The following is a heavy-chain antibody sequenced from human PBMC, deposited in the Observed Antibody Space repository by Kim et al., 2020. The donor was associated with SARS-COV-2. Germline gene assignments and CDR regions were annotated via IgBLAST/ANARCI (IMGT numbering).Heavy chain of an antibody. Sequence: GGSLRLSCEASEFTFATYAMAWVRLSPGKGLEWVAAIGGRGDSTFYADSVKGRFIVSRDNSKNTLYLQMTSLRADDTAVYYCAKCFYGSGSYYGTSYFDSWGQGIPVTVSS. CDR3: AKCFYGSGSYYGTSYFDS. J-gene: IGHJ4*02. V-gene: IGHV3-23*01. CDR2: IGGRGDST. CDR1: EFTFATYA. D-gene: IGHD3-10*01.